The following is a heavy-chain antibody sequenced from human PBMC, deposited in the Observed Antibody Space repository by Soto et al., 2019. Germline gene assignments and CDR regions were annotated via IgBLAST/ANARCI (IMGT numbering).Heavy chain of an antibody. D-gene: IGHD2-2*01. Sequence: GGSLRLSCAASGFTFSSYAMHWVRQAPGKGLEWVAAISYDGNNKYYADSVKGRFTTSRDNFKNTLYLQMNSLRAEDTAVYYCARGPSSLTRFDYWGQGALVTVSS. J-gene: IGHJ4*02. V-gene: IGHV3-30-3*01. CDR3: ARGPSSLTRFDY. CDR2: ISYDGNNK. CDR1: GFTFSSYA.